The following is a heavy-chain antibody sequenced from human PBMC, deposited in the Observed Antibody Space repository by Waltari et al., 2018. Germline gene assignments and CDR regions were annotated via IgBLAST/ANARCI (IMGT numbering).Heavy chain of an antibody. CDR3: ARQYYDFWSGYYPSGASYYYYGMDV. CDR1: GGSISSYY. Sequence: QVQLQESGPGLVKPSQTLSLPCTVSGGSISSYYSSWIRQPPGTGLEWIGNIYYSGSTNYNPALKSRVTISVDTSKNQFSLKLSSVTAADTAVYYCARQYYDFWSGYYPSGASYYYYGMDVWGQGTTVTVSS. V-gene: IGHV4-59*01. CDR2: IYYSGST. J-gene: IGHJ6*02. D-gene: IGHD3-3*01.